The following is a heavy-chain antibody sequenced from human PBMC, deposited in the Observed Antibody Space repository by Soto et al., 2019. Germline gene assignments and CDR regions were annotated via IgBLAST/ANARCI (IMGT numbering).Heavy chain of an antibody. Sequence: QVQRQESGPGLVKPSQTLSLTWTVSGGCISSGACYWSWIRQHPGKGLEWIGYIYYSGSTYYNPSLKSRVTISVDTSKNQFSLKLSSVTAADTAVYYCASSSGARYYDYWGQGTLVTVSS. CDR3: ASSSGARYYDY. J-gene: IGHJ4*02. CDR1: GGCISSGACY. V-gene: IGHV4-31*02. CDR2: IYYSGST. D-gene: IGHD2-15*01.